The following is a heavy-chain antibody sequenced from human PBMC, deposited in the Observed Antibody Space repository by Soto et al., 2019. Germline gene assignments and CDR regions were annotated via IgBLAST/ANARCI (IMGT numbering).Heavy chain of an antibody. V-gene: IGHV1-18*01. J-gene: IGHJ6*02. Sequence: GASVKVSCKASGYTFTSYGISWVRQAPGQGLEWMGWISAYNGNTNYAQKLQGRVTMTTDTSTSTAYMELRSLRSDDTAVYYCARRTGYCSGGSCPMDVWGQGTTVTVSS. CDR1: GYTFTSYG. D-gene: IGHD2-15*01. CDR2: ISAYNGNT. CDR3: ARRTGYCSGGSCPMDV.